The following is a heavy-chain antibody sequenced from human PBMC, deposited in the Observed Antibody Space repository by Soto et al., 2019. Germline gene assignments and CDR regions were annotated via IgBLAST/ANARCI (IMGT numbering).Heavy chain of an antibody. CDR3: ARMYNSGFYRPEGGYYFDGMDV. D-gene: IGHD5-12*01. V-gene: IGHV4-4*07. J-gene: IGHJ6*02. CDR2: MYISGST. CDR1: GDSIRDYH. Sequence: SETLSLTCSVSGDSIRDYHWSWIRQPAGKGLEWIGRMYISGSTNYHPSLKSRVTMSADTSVNQLSLTLRSVTAADTAMYYCARMYNSGFYRPEGGYYFDGMDVWGQGTTVTVSS.